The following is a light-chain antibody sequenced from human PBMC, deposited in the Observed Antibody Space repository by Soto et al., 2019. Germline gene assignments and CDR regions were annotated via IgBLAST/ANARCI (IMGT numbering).Light chain of an antibody. CDR2: EVS. V-gene: IGLV2-8*01. CDR1: SSDVGGYNY. CDR3: CSYTAINNFV. Sequence: QSALTQPPSASGSLGQSVTISCTGTSSDVGGYNYVSWFQQHPGKAPKLLIYEVSRRPSGVPDRFSGSKSGNTASLTVSGLQADDEAIYYCCSYTAINNFVFGGGTKVTVL. J-gene: IGLJ3*02.